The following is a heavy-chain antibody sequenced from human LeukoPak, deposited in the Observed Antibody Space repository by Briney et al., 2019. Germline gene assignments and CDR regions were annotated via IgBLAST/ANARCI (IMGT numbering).Heavy chain of an antibody. V-gene: IGHV1-18*01. Sequence: ASVKVSCKASGYTFTSYGISWVRQAPGQGLEWMGWISAYNGNTNYAQKLQGRVTMTTDTSTSTAYMELRSLRSDDTAVYYCASPISLNSGSYLRFDYWGQGTLVTVSS. D-gene: IGHD1-26*01. CDR2: ISAYNGNT. CDR3: ASPISLNSGSYLRFDY. CDR1: GYTFTSYG. J-gene: IGHJ4*02.